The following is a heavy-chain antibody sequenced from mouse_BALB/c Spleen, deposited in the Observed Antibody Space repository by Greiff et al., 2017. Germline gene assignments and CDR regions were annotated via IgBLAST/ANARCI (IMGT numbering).Heavy chain of an antibody. D-gene: IGHD1-1*01. Sequence: QVQLKESGAELVKPGASVKMSCKAFGYTFTTYPIEWMKQNHGKSLEWIGNFHPYNDDTKYNEKFKGKAKLTVEKSSSTVYLELSRLTSDDSAVYYCARRHYYGSSFAYWGQGTLVTVSA. CDR1: GYTFTTYP. J-gene: IGHJ3*01. CDR3: ARRHYYGSSFAY. CDR2: FHPYNDDT. V-gene: IGHV1-47*01.